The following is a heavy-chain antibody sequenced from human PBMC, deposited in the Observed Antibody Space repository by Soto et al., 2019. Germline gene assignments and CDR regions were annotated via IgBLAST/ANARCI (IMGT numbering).Heavy chain of an antibody. CDR2: ITSNGDST. D-gene: IGHD1-1*01. CDR1: GFPFSNFA. J-gene: IGHJ4*02. Sequence: ASLTLSCAASGFPFSNFAMSWVRQAPWKWLVWVSVITSNGDSTYFADSVKGRFTISRYNSKNTLYLQLNSLRGEDPGTYYCTTGPFIAGDYWGQGTLVTVSS. CDR3: TTGPFIAGDY. V-gene: IGHV3-23*01.